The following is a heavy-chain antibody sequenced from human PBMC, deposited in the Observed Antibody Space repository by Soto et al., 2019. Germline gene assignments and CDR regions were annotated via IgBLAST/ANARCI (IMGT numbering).Heavy chain of an antibody. Sequence: EVQLVESGGGLVQPGGSLRLSCAASGFDVSSNYMSWVRQAPGKGLEWVSLIYSGGTTYYADSVKGRFTISRHSSKNTLYLQMNSLRDEDTAVYYCAGRTYGWGQGTMVTVSA. CDR2: IYSGGTT. CDR1: GFDVSSNY. J-gene: IGHJ3*01. D-gene: IGHD4-17*01. V-gene: IGHV3-53*04. CDR3: AGRTYG.